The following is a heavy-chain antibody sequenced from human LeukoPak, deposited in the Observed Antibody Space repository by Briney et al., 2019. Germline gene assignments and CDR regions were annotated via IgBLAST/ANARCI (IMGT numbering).Heavy chain of an antibody. CDR2: ISSSGSTI. V-gene: IGHV3-48*03. D-gene: IGHD3-16*02. CDR3: ARTSMITFGGAIVIPFDY. CDR1: GFTFSSYE. Sequence: GGSLRLSCAASGFTFSSYEMNWVRQAPGKGLEWVSYISSSGSTIYYADSVKGRFTISRDNAKNSLYLQMNSLRAEDTAVYYCARTSMITFGGAIVIPFDYWGQGTLVTVSS. J-gene: IGHJ4*02.